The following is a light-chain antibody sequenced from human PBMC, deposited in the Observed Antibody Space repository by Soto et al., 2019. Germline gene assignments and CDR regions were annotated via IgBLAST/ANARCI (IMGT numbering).Light chain of an antibody. CDR2: HAS. CDR1: ARISNL. Sequence: DIRMSQSPSSMCASXGDRVTINCRARARISNLLAWYQQKPGTAPKLXXYHASTLERGGPSRFSGSGSVTEFTRTISSLQPDDFATYYGQQCNGYSRTFGQGTKVDIK. V-gene: IGKV1-5*01. J-gene: IGKJ1*01. CDR3: QQCNGYSRT.